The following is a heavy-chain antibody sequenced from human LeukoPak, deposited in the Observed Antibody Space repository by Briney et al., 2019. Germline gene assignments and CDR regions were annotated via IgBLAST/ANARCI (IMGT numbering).Heavy chain of an antibody. D-gene: IGHD1-26*01. CDR2: ISSSSSTI. J-gene: IGHJ4*02. V-gene: IGHV3-48*01. CDR1: GFTFSSYS. CDR3: AKDPPGDYSGSHFDY. Sequence: PGGSLRLSCAASGFTFSSYSMNWVRQAPGKGLEWVSYISSSSSTIYYADSVKGRFTISRDNAKNSLYLQMNSLRAEDTAVYYCAKDPPGDYSGSHFDYWGQGTLVTVSS.